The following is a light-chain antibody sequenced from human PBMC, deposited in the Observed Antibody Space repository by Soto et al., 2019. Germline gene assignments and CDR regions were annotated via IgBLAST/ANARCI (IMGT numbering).Light chain of an antibody. CDR3: CANTSYTTRV. CDR2: EVS. J-gene: IGLJ1*01. CDR1: SSDVGGYNY. Sequence: VLTQPASVSGSPGQSIAISCTGTSSDVGGYNYVSWYQQHPGKAPKLIIHEVSDRPSGISDRFSGSKSGNTASLTISGLQAYDEADYYCCANTSYTTRVFGTGTKVPVL. V-gene: IGLV2-14*01.